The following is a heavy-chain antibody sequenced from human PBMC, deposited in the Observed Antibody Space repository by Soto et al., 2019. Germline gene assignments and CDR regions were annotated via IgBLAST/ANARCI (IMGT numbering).Heavy chain of an antibody. V-gene: IGHV3-49*03. Sequence: GGSLRLSCTASGFTFGDYAMSWFRQAPGKGLEWVGFIRSKAYGGTTEYAASVKGRFTISRDDSKSIAYLQMNSLKTEDTAVYYCNRGYSYGQEVTSFDYWGQGTLVTVSS. CDR1: GFTFGDYA. CDR3: NRGYSYGQEVTSFDY. CDR2: IRSKAYGGTT. J-gene: IGHJ4*02. D-gene: IGHD5-18*01.